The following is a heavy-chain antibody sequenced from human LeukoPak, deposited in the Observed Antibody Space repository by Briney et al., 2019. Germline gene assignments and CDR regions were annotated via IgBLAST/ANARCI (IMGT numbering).Heavy chain of an antibody. D-gene: IGHD6-13*01. J-gene: IGHJ6*03. CDR3: ARGPSYSSSWFHYYYYMDV. V-gene: IGHV3-48*01. Sequence: GGSLRLSCAASGFTFSSYSMNWVRQAPGKGLEWVSYISSSSSTIYYADSVKGRFTISRDNAKNSLYLQMNSLRAEDTAVYYCARGPSYSSSWFHYYYYMDVWGKGTTVTVSS. CDR1: GFTFSSYS. CDR2: ISSSSSTI.